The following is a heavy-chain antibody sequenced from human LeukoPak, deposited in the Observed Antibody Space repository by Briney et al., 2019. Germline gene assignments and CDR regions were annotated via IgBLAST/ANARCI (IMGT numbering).Heavy chain of an antibody. D-gene: IGHD6-13*01. V-gene: IGHV4-59*01. Sequence: PAATLSLTCTVSGGSISNYWWSWIRQPPGKGLEWIGYVFDSGSTNYNPSVKSRVTISVDTSKKHFSLKVSSVTAADTAVYYCARGYSSSCNYLDYWGQGTLVTVSS. CDR3: ARGYSSSCNYLDY. J-gene: IGHJ4*02. CDR1: GGSISNYW. CDR2: VFDSGST.